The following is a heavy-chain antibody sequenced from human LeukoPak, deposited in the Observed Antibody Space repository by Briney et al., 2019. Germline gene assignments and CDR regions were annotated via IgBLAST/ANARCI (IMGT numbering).Heavy chain of an antibody. Sequence: NTSETLSLTCAVYGGSFSGYYWSWIRQPPGKGLEWIGEINHSGSTNYNPSLKSRVTISVDTSKNQFSLKLSSVTAADTAVYYCARVPAACEDYWGQGTLVTVSS. CDR2: INHSGST. CDR1: GGSFSGYY. CDR3: ARVPAACEDY. J-gene: IGHJ4*02. V-gene: IGHV4-34*01. D-gene: IGHD2-2*01.